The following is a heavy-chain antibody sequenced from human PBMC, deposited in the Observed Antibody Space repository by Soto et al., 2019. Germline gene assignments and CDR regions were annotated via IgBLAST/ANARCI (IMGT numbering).Heavy chain of an antibody. CDR2: VFYTGRA. V-gene: IGHV4-59*01. J-gene: IGHJ6*02. D-gene: IGHD4-4*01. CDR1: AGTPGSYY. CDR3: ARDGDGRMTTNPYYYNGMDV. Sequence: PSGTLRHTWTVSAGTPGSYYWSWSRQPPGKGLEWIGYVFYTGRANYNASLKSRVSISLDTSNYQFSLKLSSVTAADTAVYYCARDGDGRMTTNPYYYNGMDVWGPGTPVT.